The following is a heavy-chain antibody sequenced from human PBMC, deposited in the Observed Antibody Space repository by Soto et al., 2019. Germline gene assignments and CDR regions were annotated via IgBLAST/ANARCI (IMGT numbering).Heavy chain of an antibody. CDR1: GGSFSGYY. J-gene: IGHJ5*02. Sequence: SETLSLTCAVYGGSFSGYYWSWIRQPPGKGLEWIGEINHSGSTNYNPSLKSRVTISVDTSKNQFSLKLSSVTAADTAVYYCARDRSSGYYLGAWFDPWGQGTLVTVSS. V-gene: IGHV4-34*01. D-gene: IGHD3-22*01. CDR2: INHSGST. CDR3: ARDRSSGYYLGAWFDP.